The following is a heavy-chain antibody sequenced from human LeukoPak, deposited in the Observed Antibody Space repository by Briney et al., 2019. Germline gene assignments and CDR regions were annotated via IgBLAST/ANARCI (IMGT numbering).Heavy chain of an antibody. Sequence: GGSLRLSCAASGFTFRNYGMHWVRQAPGKGLEWVAVISYDGSEKHYADSVKGRFTISRGNAKNSLYLQMNSLRVEDTAVYYCARDESGDNDAFDIWGRGTMVTVSS. J-gene: IGHJ3*02. V-gene: IGHV3-30*03. CDR3: ARDESGDNDAFDI. CDR1: GFTFRNYG. D-gene: IGHD2-21*01. CDR2: ISYDGSEK.